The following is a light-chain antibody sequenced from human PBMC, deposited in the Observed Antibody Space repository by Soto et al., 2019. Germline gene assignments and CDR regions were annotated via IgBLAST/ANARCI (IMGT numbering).Light chain of an antibody. Sequence: EIVLTPSPGTLSLSPGGRGTLSCRAIQSVSSSYLAWYQQKPGQAPRLLIYGASSRATGIPARFSGSGSGTDFTLTISSLEPEDFAVYYCQQRSNWPPLTFGGGTKVDIK. CDR2: GAS. V-gene: IGKV3D-20*02. CDR3: QQRSNWPPLT. J-gene: IGKJ4*01. CDR1: QSVSSSY.